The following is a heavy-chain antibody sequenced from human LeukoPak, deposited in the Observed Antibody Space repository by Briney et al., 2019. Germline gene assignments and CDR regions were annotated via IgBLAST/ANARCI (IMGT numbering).Heavy chain of an antibody. V-gene: IGHV3-53*01. D-gene: IGHD1-26*01. CDR1: GFTVSDNY. J-gene: IGHJ3*02. CDR2: IYSPGAT. CDR3: ARIEWERLGRAFDI. Sequence: GGSLRLSCAASGFTVSDNYMTWVRQAPGKGLEWVSSIYSPGATHYAESVKGRFTISRDNSKNTLYLQMNSLRAEDMAVYYCARIEWERLGRAFDIWGQGIMVTVSS.